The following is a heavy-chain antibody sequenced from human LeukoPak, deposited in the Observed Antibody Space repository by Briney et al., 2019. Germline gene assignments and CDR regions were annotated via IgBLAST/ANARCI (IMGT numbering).Heavy chain of an antibody. J-gene: IGHJ4*02. CDR3: ARHEELLRNFDY. D-gene: IGHD1-26*01. V-gene: IGHV4-39*01. CDR1: GGSISSSSYY. Sequence: PSETLSLTCTVFGGSISSSSYYWGWIRQPPGKGLEWIGSIYYSGSTYYNPSLKSRVTISVDTSKNQFSLKLSSVTAADTAVYYCARHEELLRNFDYWGQGTLVTVPS. CDR2: IYYSGST.